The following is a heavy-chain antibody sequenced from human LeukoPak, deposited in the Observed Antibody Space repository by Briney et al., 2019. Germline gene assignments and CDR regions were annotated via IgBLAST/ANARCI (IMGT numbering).Heavy chain of an antibody. CDR2: IYTSGST. CDR3: ARRGRHYDILSGYYYGHYFDS. CDR1: GDSISSYY. V-gene: IGHV4-4*09. Sequence: PSETLSLTCTVSGDSISSYYWTWLRLPPGKGPEWIGYIYTSGSTNSNPSLKSRVTISVDTSKNQISLKLSSVTAADTAIYYCARRGRHYDILSGYYYGHYFDSWGQGTLVTVSS. J-gene: IGHJ4*02. D-gene: IGHD3-9*01.